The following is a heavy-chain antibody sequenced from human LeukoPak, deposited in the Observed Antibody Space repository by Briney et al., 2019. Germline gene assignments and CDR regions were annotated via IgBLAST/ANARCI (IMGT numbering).Heavy chain of an antibody. V-gene: IGHV3-48*01. Sequence: GGSLRLSCAASGFTLSSYSMNWVRQAPGKGLEWVSYINSRSSSIDYAASVKGRFTISRDNAKNSLFLQINSLRAEDTAVYYCAKEVRGVTLFDIWGQGTMVTVSS. CDR3: AKEVRGVTLFDI. CDR2: INSRSSSI. D-gene: IGHD3-10*01. J-gene: IGHJ3*02. CDR1: GFTLSSYS.